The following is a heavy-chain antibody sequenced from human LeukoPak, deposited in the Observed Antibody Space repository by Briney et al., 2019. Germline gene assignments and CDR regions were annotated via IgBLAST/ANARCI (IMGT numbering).Heavy chain of an antibody. CDR1: GFTFSSYA. Sequence: PGRSLRLSCAASGFTFSSYAMHWVRQAPGKGLEWVAVISYDGSSKYYADSVKGRFTISRDNSKNTLYLQMNSLRAEDTAVYYCAREIFLEWLTCFDYWGQGTLVTVSS. CDR2: ISYDGSSK. J-gene: IGHJ4*02. D-gene: IGHD3-3*01. CDR3: AREIFLEWLTCFDY. V-gene: IGHV3-30-3*01.